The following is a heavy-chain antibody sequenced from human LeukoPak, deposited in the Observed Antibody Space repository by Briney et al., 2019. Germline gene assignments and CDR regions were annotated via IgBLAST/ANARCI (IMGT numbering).Heavy chain of an antibody. J-gene: IGHJ6*02. CDR2: IEPDGSEK. CDR1: GFTFRDYW. V-gene: IGHV3-7*01. Sequence: GESLRLSCAASGFTFRDYWMTWVRQAAGKGLEGVASIEPDGSEKYYADSVKGRFTLSRDNVENSLYLQMNTLRVDDTAVYYCAQGHYHMDVGGHGTTVTVSS. CDR3: AQGHYHMDV.